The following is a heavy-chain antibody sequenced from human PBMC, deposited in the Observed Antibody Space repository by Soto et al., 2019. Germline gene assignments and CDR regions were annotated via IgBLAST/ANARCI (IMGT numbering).Heavy chain of an antibody. CDR2: FYPGDSDT. CDR3: ARGESGSKFRTTSWFDF. Sequence: GESLKISCQGSVYTFTNYWIGWVRQMPGKGLEWMGIFYPGDSDTRYSPSLQGHVTISADKSISTAYLQWGGLKASDSAMYYCARGESGSKFRTTSWFDFWGQGTLVTVSS. CDR1: VYTFTNYW. J-gene: IGHJ4*02. D-gene: IGHD1-1*01. V-gene: IGHV5-51*01.